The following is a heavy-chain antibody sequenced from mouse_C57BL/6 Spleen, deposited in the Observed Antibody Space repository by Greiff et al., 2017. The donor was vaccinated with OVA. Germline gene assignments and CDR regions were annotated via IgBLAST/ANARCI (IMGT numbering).Heavy chain of an antibody. D-gene: IGHD1-1*01. CDR1: GYAFSSSW. J-gene: IGHJ2*01. V-gene: IGHV1-82*01. CDR3: ARWYYGSHY. CDR2: IYPGDGDT. Sequence: QVQLQQSGPELVKPGASVKISCQASGYAFSSSWMNWVKQRPGKGLEWIGRIYPGDGDTNYNGKFKGKATLTADKSSSTAYMQLSSLTSEDSAVYFCARWYYGSHYWGQGTTLTVSS.